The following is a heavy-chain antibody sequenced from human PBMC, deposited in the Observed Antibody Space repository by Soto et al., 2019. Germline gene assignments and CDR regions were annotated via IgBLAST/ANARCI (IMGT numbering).Heavy chain of an antibody. CDR1: GGYISSSSDY. Sequence: TSETLSLTCTVSGGYISSSSDYWSWIRQPPGKGLEWIGYIYYSGSTNYNPSLKSRVTILVDTSKNQFSLKLSSVTAADTAVYYCARRYGYSFDYWGQGTLVTVSS. J-gene: IGHJ4*02. CDR3: ARRYGYSFDY. CDR2: IYYSGST. D-gene: IGHD1-1*01. V-gene: IGHV4-61*05.